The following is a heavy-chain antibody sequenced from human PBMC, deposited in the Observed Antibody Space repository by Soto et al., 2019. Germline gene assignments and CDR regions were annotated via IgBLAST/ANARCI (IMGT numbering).Heavy chain of an antibody. V-gene: IGHV6-1*01. CDR3: AREGTNYYDP. Sequence: SQTLSLTCAISGDSVSTNSGAWNWIRQSPSRGLEWLGRTYYRSRWYTDYAVSVKSRITLNPDTPKNQISLHLNSVTPEDTAVYYCAREGTNYYDPWSQGTPVTVSS. D-gene: IGHD1-26*01. J-gene: IGHJ5*02. CDR2: TYYRSRWYT. CDR1: GDSVSTNSGA.